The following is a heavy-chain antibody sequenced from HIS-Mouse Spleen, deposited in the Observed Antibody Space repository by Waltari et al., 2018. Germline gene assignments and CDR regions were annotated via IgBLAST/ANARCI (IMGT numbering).Heavy chain of an antibody. J-gene: IGHJ2*01. CDR1: GGSISSSSYS. Sequence: QLQLQESGPGLVKPSETLSLPCTVSGGSISSSSYSWGWIRQPPGKGLEWIGSIYYTGRTYYNPSLKSRVTISVDTSKNQFSLKLSSVTAADTAVYYCAREIPYSSSWYDWYFDLWGRGTLVTVSS. CDR2: IYYTGRT. V-gene: IGHV4-39*07. CDR3: AREIPYSSSWYDWYFDL. D-gene: IGHD6-13*01.